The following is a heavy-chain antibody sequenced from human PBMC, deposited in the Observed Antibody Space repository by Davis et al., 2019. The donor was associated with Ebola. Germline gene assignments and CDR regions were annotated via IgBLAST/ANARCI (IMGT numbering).Heavy chain of an antibody. CDR2: VSHAGYT. CDR1: GESFSDYF. V-gene: IGHV4-34*01. D-gene: IGHD3-9*01. Sequence: SETLSLTCAVYGESFSDYFWSWVRQPPGKGLEWIGEVSHAGYTNYNPSLKSRVTISVDTSKNQFSLKLSSVTAADTAVYYCARNPILRYFDWFQSGWFDPWGQGTLVTVSS. CDR3: ARNPILRYFDWFQSGWFDP. J-gene: IGHJ5*02.